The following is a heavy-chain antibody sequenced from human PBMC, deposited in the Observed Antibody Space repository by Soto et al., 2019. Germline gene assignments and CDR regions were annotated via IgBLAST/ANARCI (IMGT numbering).Heavy chain of an antibody. CDR1: GGSISSGGYY. J-gene: IGHJ4*02. CDR2: IYYSGST. D-gene: IGHD3-16*02. V-gene: IGHV4-31*03. CDR3: ARGGDYIWGSYRSYYFDY. Sequence: SETLSLTCTVSGGSISSGGYYWSWIRQHPGKGLEWIGYIYYSGSTYYNPSLKSRVTISVDTSKNQFSLKLSSVTAADTAVYYCARGGDYIWGSYRSYYFDYWGQGTLVTVSS.